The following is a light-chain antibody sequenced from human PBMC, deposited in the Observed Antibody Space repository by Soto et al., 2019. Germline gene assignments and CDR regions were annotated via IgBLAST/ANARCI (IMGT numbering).Light chain of an antibody. Sequence: QSVLTQPPSASGSPGQSVTLSCTGTSSDVGGYNYVSWYQQHPGKAPKLMIYEVNKRPSGVPDRFSGSKSGNTASLTVSGLQAEDEGDYYCSSHAGSKRVFGTGTKVTVL. J-gene: IGLJ1*01. CDR3: SSHAGSKRV. V-gene: IGLV2-8*01. CDR1: SSDVGGYNY. CDR2: EVN.